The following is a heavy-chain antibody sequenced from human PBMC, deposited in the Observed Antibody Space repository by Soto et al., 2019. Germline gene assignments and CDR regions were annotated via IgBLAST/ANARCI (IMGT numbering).Heavy chain of an antibody. CDR1: GGSFSGYY. V-gene: IGHV4-34*01. J-gene: IGHJ3*02. Sequence: QVQLQQWGAGLLKPSETLSLTCAVYGGSFSGYYWSWIRQPPGKGLEWIGEINHSGSTNYNPSLKGRVTISVDTSKTQFSLKLSSVTAADTAVYYCARGIVVVSANPFIDFDIWGQGTMVTVSS. D-gene: IGHD2-15*01. CDR2: INHSGST. CDR3: ARGIVVVSANPFIDFDI.